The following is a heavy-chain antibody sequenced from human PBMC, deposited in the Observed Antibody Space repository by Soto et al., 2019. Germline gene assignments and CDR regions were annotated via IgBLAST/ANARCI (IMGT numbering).Heavy chain of an antibody. CDR1: GYTFTSYG. CDR2: ISAYNGNT. D-gene: IGHD2-15*01. Sequence: AASVKVSCKASGYTFTSYGISWVRQAPGQGLEWMGWISAYNGNTNYADSVKGRFTISGDNSKNTLYLQMNSLRAEDTAVYYCAKGPRGGSWNWFDPWGQGTLVTVS. CDR3: AKGPRGGSWNWFDP. J-gene: IGHJ5*02. V-gene: IGHV1-18*01.